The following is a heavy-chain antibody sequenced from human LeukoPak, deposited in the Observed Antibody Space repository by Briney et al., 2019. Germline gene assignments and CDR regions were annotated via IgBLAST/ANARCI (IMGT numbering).Heavy chain of an antibody. CDR1: GFTFSSYA. Sequence: GRSLRLSCAASGFTFSSYAMHWVRQAPGKGLEWVAVISYDGSNKYYADSVKGRFTISRDNSKNTLYLQMNSLRAEDTAVYYCARSMVREVVFDYWGQGTLVTVSS. J-gene: IGHJ4*02. CDR2: ISYDGSNK. CDR3: ARSMVREVVFDY. D-gene: IGHD3-10*01. V-gene: IGHV3-30-3*01.